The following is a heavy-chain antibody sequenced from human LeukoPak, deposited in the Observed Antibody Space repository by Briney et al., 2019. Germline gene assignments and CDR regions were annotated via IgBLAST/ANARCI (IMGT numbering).Heavy chain of an antibody. CDR2: IYYGGST. CDR1: GGSISRNSDY. D-gene: IGHD1-7*01. CDR3: ARSWGKLELRLNWFDP. J-gene: IGHJ5*02. V-gene: IGHV4-39*07. Sequence: SETLSLNCTVSGGSISRNSDYWGWIRQPPGKGLEWIGSIYYGGSTYYNPSLKSRVTISVDTSKNQFSLKLSSVTVADTGVYYCARSWGKLELRLNWFDPWGQGTLVTVSS.